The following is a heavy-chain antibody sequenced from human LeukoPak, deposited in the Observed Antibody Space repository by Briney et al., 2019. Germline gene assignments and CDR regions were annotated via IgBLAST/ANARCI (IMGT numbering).Heavy chain of an antibody. CDR3: ARSGDSSGYYYGERY. D-gene: IGHD3-22*01. CDR1: GGTFSSYA. CDR2: IISILGRT. Sequence: ASVKVSCKASGGTFSSYAISWVRQAPGQGLEWMGGIISILGRTKYAQKFQGRVTITADESTSTAYMELSSLRSEDTAVYYCARSGDSSGYYYGERYWGQGTLVTVSS. J-gene: IGHJ4*02. V-gene: IGHV1-69*10.